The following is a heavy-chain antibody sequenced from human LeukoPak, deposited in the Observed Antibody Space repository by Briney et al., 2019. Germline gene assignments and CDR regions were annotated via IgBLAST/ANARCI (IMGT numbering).Heavy chain of an antibody. CDR1: GYTFTGYY. Sequence: EASVKVSCKASGYTFTGYYMHWVRQAPGQGLEWMGWINPNSGGTNYAQKFQGRVTMTRDTSISTAYMELSRLRSDDTAVYYCAREEGWDAFDIWGQGTMVAVSS. V-gene: IGHV1-2*02. J-gene: IGHJ3*02. CDR3: AREEGWDAFDI. CDR2: INPNSGGT.